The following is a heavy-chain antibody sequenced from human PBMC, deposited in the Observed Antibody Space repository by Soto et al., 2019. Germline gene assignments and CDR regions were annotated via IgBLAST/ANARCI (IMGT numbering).Heavy chain of an antibody. CDR2: IHATDGS. CDR3: ARALSSAAGLYFDF. CDR1: GGSIRYYY. J-gene: IGHJ4*02. Sequence: PSETLSLTCTVSGGSIRYYYWSWIRQPAGKGMEWIGRIHATDGSNYNPSLKSRVTMSTDTSNNQFSLKLSSLTAADTAVYYCARALSSAAGLYFDFWGQGTLVTVS. V-gene: IGHV4-4*07. D-gene: IGHD6-13*01.